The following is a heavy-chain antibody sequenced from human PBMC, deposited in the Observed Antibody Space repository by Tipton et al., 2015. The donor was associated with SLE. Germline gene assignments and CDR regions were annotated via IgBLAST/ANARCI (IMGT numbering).Heavy chain of an antibody. CDR1: GGSFSGHY. V-gene: IGHV4-34*01. CDR2: INHSGDT. D-gene: IGHD5-24*01. J-gene: IGHJ4*02. Sequence: TLSLTCAVYGGSFSGHYWSWIRQPPGKGLEWIGEINHSGDTNYNPSLKSRVTMSLDTSENQFSLKLSSVTAADTAVYYCARDLDGYNYGDYLGQGILVTVST. CDR3: ARDLDGYNYGDY.